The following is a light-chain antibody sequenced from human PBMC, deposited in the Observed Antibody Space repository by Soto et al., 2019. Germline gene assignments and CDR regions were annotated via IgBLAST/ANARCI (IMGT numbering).Light chain of an antibody. J-gene: IGLJ2*01. CDR3: CSYTTSNTLV. V-gene: IGLV2-14*03. CDR1: SSDVGRYNY. Sequence: QSVLTQPASVSGSPGQSITISCTGTSSDVGRYNYVSWYQQYPGKAPKLMIYDVNNRPSGVSNRFSGSKSDNTASLTISGLQAEDEADYYCCSYTTSNTLVFGGGTQLTVL. CDR2: DVN.